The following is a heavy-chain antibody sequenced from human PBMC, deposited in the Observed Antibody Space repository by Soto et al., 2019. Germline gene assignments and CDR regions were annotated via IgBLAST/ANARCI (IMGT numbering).Heavy chain of an antibody. J-gene: IGHJ4*02. CDR3: ARDSRPPNDDFWSGYYGLGFDY. CDR1: GGTFSSYA. D-gene: IGHD3-3*01. CDR2: IIPIFGTA. Sequence: GASVKVSCKASGGTFSSYAISWVRQAPGQGLEWMGGIIPIFGTANYAQKFQGRVTITADESTSTAYMELSSLRSEDTAVYYCARDSRPPNDDFWSGYYGLGFDYWGQGTLVTGSS. V-gene: IGHV1-69*13.